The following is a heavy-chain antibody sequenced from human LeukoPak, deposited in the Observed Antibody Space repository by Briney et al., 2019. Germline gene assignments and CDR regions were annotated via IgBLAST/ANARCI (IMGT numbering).Heavy chain of an antibody. CDR2: INPNSGGT. CDR1: GYTFTGYY. V-gene: IGHV1-2*06. CDR3: ARDLRGPYYYDSSGYYHNWFDP. D-gene: IGHD3-22*01. J-gene: IGHJ5*02. Sequence: GASVKVSCKASGYTFTGYYMHWVRQAPGQGLEWMGRINPNSGGTNYAQKSQGRVTVTRDTSISTAYMELSRLRSDDTAVYYCARDLRGPYYYDSSGYYHNWFDPWGQGTLVTVSS.